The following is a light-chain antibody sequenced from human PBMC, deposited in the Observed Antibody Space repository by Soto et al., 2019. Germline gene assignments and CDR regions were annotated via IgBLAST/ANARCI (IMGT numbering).Light chain of an antibody. V-gene: IGKV1-39*01. Sequence: DIQMTQSPSSLSASVGDRVTITCRASQSISSYLNWYQQKPGKAPKLLIYAASSLQSGVPSRFSGRGSGTDFTLTISSLQPEDFASYYCQQSYSSPTFGQGT. CDR1: QSISSY. J-gene: IGKJ2*01. CDR3: QQSYSSPT. CDR2: AAS.